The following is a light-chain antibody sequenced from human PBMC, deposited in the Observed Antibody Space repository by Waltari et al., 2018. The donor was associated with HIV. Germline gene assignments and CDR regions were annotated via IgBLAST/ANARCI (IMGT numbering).Light chain of an antibody. CDR3: VLYMGSGINWV. CDR2: STN. J-gene: IGLJ3*02. Sequence: QTVVTQEPSFSVSPGGTVTLTCGLRSGSVSTSYSPSWYQQTPGQAPRMLIYSTNTRSSGVPDRFSGSILGNKAALTITGAQADDESDYYCVLYMGSGINWVFGGGTKLTVL. CDR1: SGSVSTSYS. V-gene: IGLV8-61*01.